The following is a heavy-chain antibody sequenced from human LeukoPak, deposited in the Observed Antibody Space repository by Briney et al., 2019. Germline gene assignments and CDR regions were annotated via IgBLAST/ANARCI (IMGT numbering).Heavy chain of an antibody. Sequence: SETLSLTCTVSGGSISSGSYYWSWIRQPAGKGLEWIGRIYTSGSTNYNPSLKSRVTITVATSKNQFSLKLSSVTAADTAVYYCARYTAMVSLDYWGQGTLVTVSS. CDR1: GGSISSGSYY. D-gene: IGHD5-18*01. V-gene: IGHV4-61*02. CDR2: IYTSGST. J-gene: IGHJ4*02. CDR3: ARYTAMVSLDY.